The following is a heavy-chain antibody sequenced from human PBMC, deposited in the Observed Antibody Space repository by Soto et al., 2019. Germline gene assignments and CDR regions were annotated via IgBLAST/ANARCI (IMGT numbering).Heavy chain of an antibody. V-gene: IGHV5-51*01. D-gene: IGHD3-10*01. Sequence: GDSLMISYEVSGYSFNSYWIGWVRQMPGKGLEWMGIVYPGDSDTRYSPSFQGQVTISADKSISTAYLQWSSLKASDTAMYYCAIYGSGYDYYYYGMDVWDQGTTVTVSS. CDR1: GYSFNSYW. J-gene: IGHJ6*02. CDR3: AIYGSGYDYYYYGMDV. CDR2: VYPGDSDT.